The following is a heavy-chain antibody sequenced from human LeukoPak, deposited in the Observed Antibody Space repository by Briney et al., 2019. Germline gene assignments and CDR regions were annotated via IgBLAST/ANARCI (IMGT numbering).Heavy chain of an antibody. D-gene: IGHD2-15*01. CDR1: GGSISSYY. Sequence: PSETLSLTCTVSGGSISSYYWGWIRQPPGKGLEWIGYIYYSGSTNYNPSLKSRVTISVDTSKNQFSLKLSSVTAADTAVYYCAREWWQAPRYNWFDPWGQGTLVTVSS. J-gene: IGHJ5*02. CDR2: IYYSGST. CDR3: AREWWQAPRYNWFDP. V-gene: IGHV4-59*01.